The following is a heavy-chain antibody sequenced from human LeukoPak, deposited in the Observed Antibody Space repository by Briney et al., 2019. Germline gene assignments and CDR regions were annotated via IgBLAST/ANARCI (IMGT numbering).Heavy chain of an antibody. CDR2: IIPILGIA. CDR3: ARDCGNCGGAPDDTFDI. J-gene: IGHJ3*02. D-gene: IGHD2-21*01. CDR1: GGTFSSYA. V-gene: IGHV1-69*04. Sequence: SVKVSCKASGGTFSSYAISWVRQAPGQGLEWMGRIIPILGIANYAQKFQGRVTITADKSTSTAYMELRSLRSDDTAVYYCARDCGNCGGAPDDTFDIWGQGTMVTVSS.